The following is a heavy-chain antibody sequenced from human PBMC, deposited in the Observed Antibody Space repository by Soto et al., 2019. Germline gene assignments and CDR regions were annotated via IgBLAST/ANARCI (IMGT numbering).Heavy chain of an antibody. Sequence: ASVKVSCKASGYTFTSYYMHWVRQAPGQGLEWMGIIRPSGGSTTYAQKFQGRVTMTRDTSASTAYMELSSLRSEDTAVYYCAGTREVTTRILDYWGQGTLVTVSS. J-gene: IGHJ4*02. D-gene: IGHD4-17*01. CDR2: IRPSGGST. CDR1: GYTFTSYY. V-gene: IGHV1-46*01. CDR3: AGTREVTTRILDY.